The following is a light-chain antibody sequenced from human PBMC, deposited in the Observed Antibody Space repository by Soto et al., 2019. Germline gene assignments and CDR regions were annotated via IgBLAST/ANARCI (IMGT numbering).Light chain of an antibody. CDR3: QHYDSYSQA. J-gene: IGKJ4*01. V-gene: IGKV1-33*01. CDR1: RTITIS. Sequence: DIQMTQSPSSLSASVGDRVTITCRASRTITISLSWFEQKPGKAPKLLIYDASTLEVGVPSRFSGSGSGTDFAFTITGLQPEDVATYYCQHYDSYSQAFGGGTKVDIK. CDR2: DAS.